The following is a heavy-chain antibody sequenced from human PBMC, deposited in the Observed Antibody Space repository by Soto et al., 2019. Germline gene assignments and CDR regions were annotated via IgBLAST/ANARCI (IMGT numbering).Heavy chain of an antibody. Sequence: EVQLVESGGGLVQRGGSLRLSCAASGFTVSSYSVNWVRQAPGKGLEWVSYISSGSKTIYYADSVKGRFTVSRDNAKNSQYLQMNSLTDEDTAVYYCAREDILGVRSFDYWGRGTLVTVSS. CDR1: GFTVSSYS. CDR2: ISSGSKTI. J-gene: IGHJ4*02. V-gene: IGHV3-48*02. CDR3: AREDILGVRSFDY. D-gene: IGHD3-10*01.